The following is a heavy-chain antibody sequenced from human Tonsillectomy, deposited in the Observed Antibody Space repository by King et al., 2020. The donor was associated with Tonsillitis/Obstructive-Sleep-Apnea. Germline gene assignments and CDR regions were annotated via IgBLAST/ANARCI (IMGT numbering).Heavy chain of an antibody. V-gene: IGHV3-30*04. J-gene: IGHJ3*01. D-gene: IGHD6-6*01. Sequence: QLVQSGGGVVQPGRSLRLSCAASGFTFSTYTMHWVRQAPGKGLEWVAVISYDGNNKYYADSVKGRFTISRDNSKNTLFLEMNSLRPEDTAVFYCASLSSNDAFDVWGQGKMVTVSS. CDR1: GFTFSTYT. CDR2: ISYDGNNK. CDR3: ASLSSNDAFDV.